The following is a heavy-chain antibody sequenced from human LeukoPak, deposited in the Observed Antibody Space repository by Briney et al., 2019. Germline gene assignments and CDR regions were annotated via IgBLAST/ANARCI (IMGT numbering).Heavy chain of an antibody. V-gene: IGHV3-30*04. J-gene: IGHJ4*02. CDR2: ISYDGSNK. Sequence: PGRSLRLSCAASGFTFSSYAMHWVRQVPGKGLEWVAVISYDGSNKYYADSVKGRFTISRDNSKNTLYLQMNSLRAEDTAVYYCARGGVVVITPFDYWGQGTLVTVSS. CDR1: GFTFSSYA. D-gene: IGHD3-22*01. CDR3: ARGGVVVITPFDY.